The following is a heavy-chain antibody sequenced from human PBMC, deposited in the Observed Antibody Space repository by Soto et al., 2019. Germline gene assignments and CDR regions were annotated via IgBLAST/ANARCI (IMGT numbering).Heavy chain of an antibody. Sequence: TLSLTCVVSGYSISSGYYWGWIRQPPGKGLEWIGSIYHSGTTYYNPSLKSRVTISLDTSRNQFSLKLTSVTAADTAVYYCARSLLTSSWYAGSWGQGTLVTVSS. D-gene: IGHD6-13*01. V-gene: IGHV4-38-2*01. J-gene: IGHJ5*02. CDR1: GYSISSGYY. CDR2: IYHSGTT. CDR3: ARSLLTSSWYAGS.